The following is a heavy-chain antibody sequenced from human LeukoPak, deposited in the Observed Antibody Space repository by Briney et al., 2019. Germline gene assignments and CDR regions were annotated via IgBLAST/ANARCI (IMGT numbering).Heavy chain of an antibody. CDR3: ARDLCSSTSCDRSHNYFDY. CDR1: GFTFSDYY. J-gene: IGHJ4*02. CDR2: ISSSGSTI. V-gene: IGHV3-11*01. Sequence: PGGSLRLSCAASGFTFSDYYMSWIRQAPGKGLEWVSYISSSGSTIYYADSVKGRFTISRDNAKNSLYLQMNSLRAEDTAVYYCARDLCSSTSCDRSHNYFDYWGQGTLVTVSS. D-gene: IGHD2-2*01.